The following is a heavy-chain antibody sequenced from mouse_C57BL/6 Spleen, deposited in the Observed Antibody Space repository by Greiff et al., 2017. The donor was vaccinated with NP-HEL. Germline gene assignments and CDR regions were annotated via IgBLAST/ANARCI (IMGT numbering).Heavy chain of an antibody. CDR1: GYTFTSYW. V-gene: IGHV1-55*01. CDR2: IYPGSGST. Sequence: QVQLQQPGAELVKPGASVKMSCKASGYTFTSYWITWVKQRPGQGLEWIGDIYPGSGSTNYNEKFKGKATLTVDTSSSTAYMQLSSLTSEDSAVYYCAREDGNYYAMDYWGQGTSVTVSS. CDR3: AREDGNYYAMDY. D-gene: IGHD2-1*01. J-gene: IGHJ4*01.